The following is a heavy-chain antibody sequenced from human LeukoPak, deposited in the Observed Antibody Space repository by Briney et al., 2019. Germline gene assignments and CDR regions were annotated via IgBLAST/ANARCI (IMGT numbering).Heavy chain of an antibody. J-gene: IGHJ6*03. CDR1: GYTFTGYY. CDR3: ARAIAVAGAYYYYYNYMDV. D-gene: IGHD6-19*01. V-gene: IGHV1-2*02. CDR2: INPNSGGT. Sequence: GASVKVSCKASGYTFTGYYMHWVRQAPGQGLEWMGWINPNSGGTNYAQKFQGRVTMTRDTSISTAYMELSRLRSDDTAVYYCARAIAVAGAYYYYYNYMDVWGKGTTVTIS.